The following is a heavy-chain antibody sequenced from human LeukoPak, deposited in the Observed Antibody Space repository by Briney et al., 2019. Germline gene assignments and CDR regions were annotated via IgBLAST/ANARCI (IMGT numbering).Heavy chain of an antibody. CDR1: GFIFSSYA. Sequence: GGSLRLSCAASGFIFSSYAMHWVRQAPGKGLKWVAVISYDVSNTYYADSVKGRFTISRDNSKNTLYLQMNSLRAEDTAVYYCAKRGGAYDYGDYGLFDYWGQGTLVTVSS. V-gene: IGHV3-30*18. CDR2: ISYDVSNT. CDR3: AKRGGAYDYGDYGLFDY. J-gene: IGHJ4*02. D-gene: IGHD4-17*01.